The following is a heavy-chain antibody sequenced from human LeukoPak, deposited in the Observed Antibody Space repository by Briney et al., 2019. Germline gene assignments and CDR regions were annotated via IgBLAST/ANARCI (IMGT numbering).Heavy chain of an antibody. J-gene: IGHJ4*02. V-gene: IGHV3-23*01. D-gene: IGHD2-15*01. CDR1: GFTFSSYA. CDR2: ISGSGGST. CDR3: DIVVAASLGGGRDY. Sequence: GGSLRLSCAASGFTFSSYAMSWVRQAPGKGLEWVSAISGSGGSTYYADSVKGRFTISRDNSKNTPYLQMNSLRAEDTAVYYCDIVVAASLGGGRDYWGQGTLVTVSS.